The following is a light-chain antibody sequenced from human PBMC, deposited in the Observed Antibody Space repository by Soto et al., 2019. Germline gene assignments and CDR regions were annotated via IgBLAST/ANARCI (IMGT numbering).Light chain of an antibody. J-gene: IGKJ1*01. CDR3: QQYNSYSPWA. V-gene: IGKV1-5*03. CDR2: KAS. CDR1: QSISSR. Sequence: DIQMTQSPSTLSASVGDRVTITCRASQSISSRLAWYQQKPGKAPKLLIYKASSLESGVPSRFSGSGSGTEFTLTISRLQPDDFATYYCQQYNSYSPWAFGQGTKVEIK.